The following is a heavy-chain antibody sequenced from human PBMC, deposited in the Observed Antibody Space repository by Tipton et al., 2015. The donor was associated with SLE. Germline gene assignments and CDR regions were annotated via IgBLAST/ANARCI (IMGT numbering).Heavy chain of an antibody. J-gene: IGHJ4*02. CDR1: GGSFSGYY. D-gene: IGHD1-26*01. V-gene: IGHV4-34*01. Sequence: TLSLTCAVYGGSFSGYYWSWARQPPGKGLGWIGEINHSGSTNYNPSLQSRVTISVETSKNQFALKLSSVTAADTAVYYCARHPDSWSYHQYYFDYWGQGTLVTVSS. CDR3: ARHPDSWSYHQYYFDY. CDR2: INHSGST.